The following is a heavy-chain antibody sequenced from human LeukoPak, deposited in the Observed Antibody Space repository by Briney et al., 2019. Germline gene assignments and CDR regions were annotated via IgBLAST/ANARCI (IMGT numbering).Heavy chain of an antibody. CDR2: IYSGDSDT. CDR3: ARGGLSGWYYWFDP. V-gene: IGHV5-51*01. Sequence: GDSLKISCKGSGYSFISYWIGWVRQMPGKGLGWMGIIYSGDSDTRYSPSFQGQVTISADKYISTAYLQWSSLKASDTAIYYCARGGLSGWYYWFDPWGQGTLVTVSS. J-gene: IGHJ5*02. D-gene: IGHD6-19*01. CDR1: GYSFISYW.